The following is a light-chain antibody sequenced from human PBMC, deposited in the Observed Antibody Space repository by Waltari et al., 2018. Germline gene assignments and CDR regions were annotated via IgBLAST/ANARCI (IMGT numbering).Light chain of an antibody. CDR3: QQRSSLLPVT. Sequence: EIVLTQSPGTVSLSPGERATLSCRASQNVDNYVAWYQQRPGQTPKLLIYDASKRATGVPARFSGSGSGTDFTLTISGLEPEDFAVYYCQQRSSLLPVTFGGGTKVEIK. CDR2: DAS. V-gene: IGKV3-11*01. J-gene: IGKJ4*01. CDR1: QNVDNY.